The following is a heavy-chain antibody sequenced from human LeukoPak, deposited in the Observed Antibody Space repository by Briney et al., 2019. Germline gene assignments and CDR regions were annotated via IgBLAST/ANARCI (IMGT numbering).Heavy chain of an antibody. J-gene: IGHJ4*02. CDR2: ISSDGSNK. Sequence: PGGSLRLSCTVSGFTFSNYAMHWVRQAPGKGLEWVAVISSDGSNKYYADSVKGRFTISRDNSKNTLYLQMNSLRAEDTAVYYCAKVGLDTAMAIDHQLIDHWGQGTLVTVSS. D-gene: IGHD5-18*01. V-gene: IGHV3-30*04. CDR1: GFTFSNYA. CDR3: AKVGLDTAMAIDHQLIDH.